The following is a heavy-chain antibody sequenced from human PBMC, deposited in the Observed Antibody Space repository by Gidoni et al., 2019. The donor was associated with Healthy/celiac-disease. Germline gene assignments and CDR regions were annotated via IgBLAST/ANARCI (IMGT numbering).Heavy chain of an antibody. D-gene: IGHD6-19*01. V-gene: IGHV4-59*08. CDR1: GGSISSYY. CDR2: IYYSGST. Sequence: QVQLQESGPGLVKPSETLSLTCTVSGGSISSYYWSWIRQPPGKGLEWIGYIYYSGSTNYNPSLKSRVTISVDTSKNQFSRKLSSVTAADTAVYYCARQASSGWYPRFDPWGQGTLVTVSS. CDR3: ARQASSGWYPRFDP. J-gene: IGHJ5*02.